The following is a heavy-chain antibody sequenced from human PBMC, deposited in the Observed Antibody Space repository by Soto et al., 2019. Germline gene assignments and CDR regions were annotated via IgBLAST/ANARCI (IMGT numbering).Heavy chain of an antibody. CDR1: GYTFTSYG. J-gene: IGHJ4*02. CDR2: ISAYNGNT. V-gene: IGHV1-18*01. CDR3: AILPWAQSYDILTGYAGTDY. D-gene: IGHD3-9*01. Sequence: QVQLVQSGAVVKKPGASVKVSCKASGYTFTSYGISWVRQAPGQGLEWMGWISAYNGNTNYAQKLQGRVTMTTDTSTSTAYMELRSLRSDDTAVYYCAILPWAQSYDILTGYAGTDYWGQGTLVTVSS.